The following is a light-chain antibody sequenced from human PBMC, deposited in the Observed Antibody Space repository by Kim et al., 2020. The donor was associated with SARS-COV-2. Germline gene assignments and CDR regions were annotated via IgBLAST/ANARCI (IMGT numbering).Light chain of an antibody. V-gene: IGLV2-14*04. Sequence: GQSITISCTGTSSDVGGYNYVSWYQQHPGKAPKLMIYDVSKRPSGVSNRFSVSKSGNTASLTISGLQAEDEADYYCSSYTSSSTYVFGTGTKVTVL. CDR3: SSYTSSSTYV. CDR1: SSDVGGYNY. CDR2: DVS. J-gene: IGLJ1*01.